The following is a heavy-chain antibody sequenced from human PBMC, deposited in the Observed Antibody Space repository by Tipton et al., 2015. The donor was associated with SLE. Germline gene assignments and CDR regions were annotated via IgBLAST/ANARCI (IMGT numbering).Heavy chain of an antibody. D-gene: IGHD6-13*01. Sequence: SLRLSCAASGFTFSSYSMNWVRQAPGKGLEWVSSISSSSSYIYYADSVKGRFTISRDNAKNSLYLQRNSLRAEDTAVYYWARGSEGSSSWYGEDYWAQGTLVTVSS. CDR2: ISSSSSYI. J-gene: IGHJ4*02. CDR3: ARGSEGSSSWYGEDY. CDR1: GFTFSSYS. V-gene: IGHV3-21*01.